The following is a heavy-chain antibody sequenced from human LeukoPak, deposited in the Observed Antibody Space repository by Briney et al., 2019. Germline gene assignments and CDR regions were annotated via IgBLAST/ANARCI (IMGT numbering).Heavy chain of an antibody. J-gene: IGHJ4*02. CDR2: TSGDGITT. D-gene: IGHD5/OR15-5a*01. Sequence: GGSLRLSCAASGFTFHNYAIHWVRQAPGKGLEWVSLTSGDGITTYFADSVKGRFTISRDNSKSSLYLQMNSLRTEDTALYYCARDHVYGGADYWGQGTLVTVSS. CDR3: ARDHVYGGADY. CDR1: GFTFHNYA. V-gene: IGHV3-43*02.